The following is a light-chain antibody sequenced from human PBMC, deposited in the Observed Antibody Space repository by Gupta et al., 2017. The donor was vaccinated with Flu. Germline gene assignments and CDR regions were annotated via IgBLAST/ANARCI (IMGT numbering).Light chain of an antibody. Sequence: PGNTASTTCAGDICGDKYGYLYQQRPGHPPVMVIYQDTKRPAGLPGRFSGSNSGNTATLTISGTQDVEDADYFCQASDSSTGVVFGGGTKLTVL. J-gene: IGLJ3*02. CDR2: QDT. CDR1: ICGDKY. V-gene: IGLV3-1*01. CDR3: QASDSSTGVV.